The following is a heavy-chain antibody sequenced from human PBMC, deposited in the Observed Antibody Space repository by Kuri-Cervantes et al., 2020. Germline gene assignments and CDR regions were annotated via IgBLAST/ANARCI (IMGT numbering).Heavy chain of an antibody. D-gene: IGHD1-14*01. V-gene: IGHV4-59*01. CDR3: ARGNNNYYYGMDV. Sequence: AETLSLTCTVSGGSISSYYWSWIRQPAGKVLEWIGSIYYSGITNYNPSLKSRVTISVDTSKNQFSLKLSAVTAADTAVYYCARGNNNYYYGMDVWGQGTMVTVSS. J-gene: IGHJ6*02. CDR1: GGSISSYY. CDR2: IYYSGIT.